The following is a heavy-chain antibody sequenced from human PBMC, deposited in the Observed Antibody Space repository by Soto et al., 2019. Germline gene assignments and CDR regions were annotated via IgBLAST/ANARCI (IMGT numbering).Heavy chain of an antibody. V-gene: IGHV3-66*03. CDR3: ARDPNTIGYCSGGSCYVFDY. J-gene: IGHJ4*02. CDR2: IYSGGST. Sequence: EVQLVESGGGLIQPGGSLRLSCAASEFTVSSNYMNWVRQAPGKGLECVSTIYSGGSTYYADSVKGRFTISRDNSQNTLYLQMNSLRVEDTAVYYCARDPNTIGYCSGGSCYVFDYWGQGTLVTVSS. CDR1: EFTVSSNY. D-gene: IGHD2-15*01.